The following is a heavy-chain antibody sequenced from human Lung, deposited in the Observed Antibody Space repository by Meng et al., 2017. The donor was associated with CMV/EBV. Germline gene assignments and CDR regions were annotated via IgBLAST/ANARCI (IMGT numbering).Heavy chain of an antibody. CDR3: ARAEADTGNFDY. J-gene: IGHJ4*02. CDR2: IYTSGTT. D-gene: IGHD6-19*01. CDR1: GGSISSYH. V-gene: IGHV4-4*07. Sequence: QGVLKVSGPGLLNPSVPLSVTSTVSGGSISSYHWSCIRQSAGNVLEWLGRIYTSGTTIYNPSLQSRLTLSLDTSKNPFSPKLTSVTAADTAVYYCARAEADTGNFDYWGQGTLVTVSS.